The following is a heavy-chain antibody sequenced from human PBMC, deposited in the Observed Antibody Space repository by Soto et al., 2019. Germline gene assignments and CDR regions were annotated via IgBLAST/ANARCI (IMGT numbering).Heavy chain of an antibody. Sequence: GGSLRLSCAASGFNFNSYAMHWVRQAPGEGLEWVAVISYDGNNKYYADSVRGRFTISRDNSKNTLYLQMNSLTTEDTAVYYCASSSGSGYQNFFDPWGQGSLVTVSS. CDR2: ISYDGNNK. CDR1: GFNFNSYA. J-gene: IGHJ5*02. V-gene: IGHV3-30-3*01. D-gene: IGHD3-22*01. CDR3: ASSSGSGYQNFFDP.